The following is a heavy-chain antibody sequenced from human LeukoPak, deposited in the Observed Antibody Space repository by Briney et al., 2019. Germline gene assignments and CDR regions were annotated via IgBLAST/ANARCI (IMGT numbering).Heavy chain of an antibody. CDR1: GFTFRSYA. V-gene: IGHV3-30*19. CDR3: ARDSDSLRLPDY. D-gene: IGHD3-3*01. J-gene: IGHJ4*02. Sequence: GGSLRLSCAASGFTFRSYAMHWVRQAPGKGLEWVTVIWYDGSNKYYADSVKGRFTISRDNSKNTLYLQMNSLRAEDTAVYYSARDSDSLRLPDYWGQGTLVTVSS. CDR2: IWYDGSNK.